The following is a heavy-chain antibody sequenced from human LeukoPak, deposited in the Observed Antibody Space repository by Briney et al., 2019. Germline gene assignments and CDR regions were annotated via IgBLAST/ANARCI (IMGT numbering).Heavy chain of an antibody. CDR2: ISYDGSNK. CDR3: ASGMASGYDLYY. D-gene: IGHD5-12*01. CDR1: GFTFSSYA. Sequence: GGSLRLSCAASGFTFSSYAMHWVRQAPGKGLEWVAVISYDGSNKYYADSAKGRFTISRDNSKNTLYLQMNSLRAEDTAVYYCASGMASGYDLYYWGQGTLVTVSS. J-gene: IGHJ4*02. V-gene: IGHV3-30*04.